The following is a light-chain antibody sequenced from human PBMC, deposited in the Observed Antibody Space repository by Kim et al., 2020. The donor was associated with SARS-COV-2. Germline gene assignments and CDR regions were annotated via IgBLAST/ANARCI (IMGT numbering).Light chain of an antibody. CDR1: QSISSY. J-gene: IGKJ4*02. Sequence: DIQMTQSPSSLSASVGDRVTITCRASQSISSYLNWYQHKPGKAPKLLIYAASSLQSGVPSRFSGSGSGTEFTLTISSLQPEDFATYYCQQSYSTPLTLGGGTKVDIK. V-gene: IGKV1-39*01. CDR3: QQSYSTPLT. CDR2: AAS.